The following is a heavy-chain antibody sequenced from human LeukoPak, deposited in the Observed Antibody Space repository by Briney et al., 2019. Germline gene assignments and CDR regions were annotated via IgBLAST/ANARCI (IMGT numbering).Heavy chain of an antibody. CDR2: ISAYNGNT. V-gene: IGHV1-18*01. CDR1: GGTFSSYA. D-gene: IGHD1-26*01. CDR3: ARTVGYSGSYYWFDP. J-gene: IGHJ5*02. Sequence: ASVKVSCKASGGTFSSYAISWVRQAPGQGLEWMGWISAYNGNTNYAQKLQGRVTMTTDTSTSTAYMELRSLRSDDTAVYYCARTVGYSGSYYWFDPWGQGTLVTVSS.